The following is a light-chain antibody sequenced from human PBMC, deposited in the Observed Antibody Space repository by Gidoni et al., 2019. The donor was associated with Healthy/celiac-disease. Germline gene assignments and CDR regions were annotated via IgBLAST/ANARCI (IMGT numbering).Light chain of an antibody. CDR2: KSS. CDR1: QSISSW. J-gene: IGKJ1*01. Sequence: DIQLTQSPSTLSASVGDRVTITCRASQSISSWLACDQQKPGKAPKLLNYKSSSLESGVPSRFSGSGSGTEFTLTISSLQPDDFATYYCQQYNSYSQTFGQGTKVEIK. CDR3: QQYNSYSQT. V-gene: IGKV1-5*03.